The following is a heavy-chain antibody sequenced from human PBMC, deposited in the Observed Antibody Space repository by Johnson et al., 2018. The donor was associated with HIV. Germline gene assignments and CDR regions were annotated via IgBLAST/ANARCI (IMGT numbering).Heavy chain of an antibody. V-gene: IGHV3-11*06. CDR3: AKVIAVAGTGAFDI. J-gene: IGHJ3*02. CDR1: GFIFRDYY. CDR2: ISSSGKST. Sequence: QVQVVESGGGLVKPGGSLRLSCAVSGFIFRDYYMSWIRQAPGKGLEWVSYISSSGKSTNYADYVKGRFTISRDNSKNSLYLQMNTVRAEDTAVYYCAKVIAVAGTGAFDIWGQGTMVTVSS. D-gene: IGHD6-19*01.